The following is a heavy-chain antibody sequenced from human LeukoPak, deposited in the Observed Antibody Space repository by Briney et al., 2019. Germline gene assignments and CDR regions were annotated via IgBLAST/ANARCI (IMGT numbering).Heavy chain of an antibody. CDR1: GGTFSSYA. D-gene: IGHD3-10*01. CDR2: IFPILGIA. CDR3: ASPLGSGSYKYYYYGSDV. J-gene: IGHJ6*02. V-gene: IGHV1-69*04. Sequence: SVKVSCTASGGTFSSYAISWVRQAPGQGLEWMGRIFPILGIANYAQKFQGRVTITADKSTSTAYMELSSLRSEDTAVYYCASPLGSGSYKYYYYGSDVWGQGTTVTVSS.